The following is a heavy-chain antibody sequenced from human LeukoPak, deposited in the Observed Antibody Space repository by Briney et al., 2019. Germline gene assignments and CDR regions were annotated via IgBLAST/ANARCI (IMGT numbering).Heavy chain of an antibody. V-gene: IGHV3-48*01. D-gene: IGHD3-22*01. Sequence: GGSLRLSCAASGFTFSSYSMNWVRQAPGKGLEWVSYISRGGDTIYYADSVKGRFTISRDNSKNTLYLQMNSLRAEDTAVYYCARGGSGYYYGFDYWGQGTLVTVSS. CDR3: ARGGSGYYYGFDY. J-gene: IGHJ4*02. CDR1: GFTFSSYS. CDR2: ISRGGDTI.